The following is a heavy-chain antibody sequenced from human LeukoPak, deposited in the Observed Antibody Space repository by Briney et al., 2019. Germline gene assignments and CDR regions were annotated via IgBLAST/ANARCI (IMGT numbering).Heavy chain of an antibody. V-gene: IGHV4-39*07. D-gene: IGHD2-2*01. CDR1: GGSISSSSYY. CDR3: LGYCSSTSCYSDAFDI. Sequence: KTSETLSLTCTVSGGSISSSSYYWGWIRQPPGKGLERIGSIYYSGSTYYNPSLKSRVTISVDTSKNQFSLKLSSVTAADTAVYYCLGYCSSTSCYSDAFDIWGQGTMVTISS. CDR2: IYYSGST. J-gene: IGHJ3*02.